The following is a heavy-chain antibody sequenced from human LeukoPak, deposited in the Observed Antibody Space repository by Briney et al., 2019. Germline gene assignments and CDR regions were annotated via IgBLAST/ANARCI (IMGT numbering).Heavy chain of an antibody. CDR2: INWNGGRS. CDR3: ARDSPYYYESSGYDHLYFDY. J-gene: IGHJ4*02. CDR1: GFTFDDYG. V-gene: IGHV3-20*04. D-gene: IGHD3-22*01. Sequence: GGSLRLSCAAAGFTFDDYGMSWVRQTPGKGLEWVSGINWNGGRSGYADSVKGRFTISRDNAQKSLYLQMNSLRAEDTALYYCARDSPYYYESSGYDHLYFDYWGQGTLVTVSS.